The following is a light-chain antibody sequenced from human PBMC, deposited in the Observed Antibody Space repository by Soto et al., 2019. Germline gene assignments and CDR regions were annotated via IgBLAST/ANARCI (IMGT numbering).Light chain of an antibody. CDR1: RSIGSN. CDR3: QQYNNWPPFT. V-gene: IGKV3-15*01. CDR2: GAS. J-gene: IGKJ3*01. Sequence: EIVMTQSPATLSVSPGERATLSCRASRSIGSNLAWYQQKPGQAPRLLIYGASTRATGIPARFTGSGSGTEFTLTISSLQSEDFAAYYCQQYNNWPPFTFGPGTKVDIK.